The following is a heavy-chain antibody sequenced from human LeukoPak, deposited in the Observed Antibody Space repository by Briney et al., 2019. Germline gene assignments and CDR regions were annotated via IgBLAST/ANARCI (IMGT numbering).Heavy chain of an antibody. V-gene: IGHV4-59*08. J-gene: IGHJ4*02. CDR1: GGSISRYY. Sequence: SETLSLTCTVSGGSISRYYWSWIRQPPGKGLEWIGYVYYSGSTNYNPSLKSRVTISVDTSKNQFSLNLSSVTAADTAVYYCARLHSPPYLPDYWGQGTLVTVSS. D-gene: IGHD4-11*01. CDR2: VYYSGST. CDR3: ARLHSPPYLPDY.